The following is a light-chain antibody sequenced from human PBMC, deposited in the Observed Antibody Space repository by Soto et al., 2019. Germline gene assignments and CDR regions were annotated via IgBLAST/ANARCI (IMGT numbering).Light chain of an antibody. Sequence: DIQMTHSPSIVSASVGDIVTITCRASQRIDTWLAWYQQKPGTAPKLLIYKATTLQSGVPSRFSGSGSGTEFTLAISSLEPDDFATYYCQEYETFSPWTFGQGTKVEVK. CDR2: KAT. V-gene: IGKV1-5*03. J-gene: IGKJ1*01. CDR3: QEYETFSPWT. CDR1: QRIDTW.